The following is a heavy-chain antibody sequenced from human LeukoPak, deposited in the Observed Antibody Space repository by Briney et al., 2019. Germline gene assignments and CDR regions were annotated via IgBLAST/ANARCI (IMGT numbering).Heavy chain of an antibody. D-gene: IGHD3-10*01. V-gene: IGHV4-39*07. CDR2: IYYSGST. J-gene: IGHJ4*02. CDR1: GGSISSSSYY. Sequence: SETLSLTCTVSGGSISSSSYYWGWIRQPPGKGLEWIGSIYYSGSTYYNPSLKSRVTISVDKSKNQFSLKLSSVTAADTAVYYCARAPMVRGVITSSYWGQGTLVTVSS. CDR3: ARAPMVRGVITSSY.